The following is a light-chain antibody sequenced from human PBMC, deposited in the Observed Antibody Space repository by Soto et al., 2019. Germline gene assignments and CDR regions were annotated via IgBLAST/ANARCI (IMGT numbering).Light chain of an antibody. J-gene: IGLJ1*01. Sequence: QSALTQPASVSGSPGQSITISCTGTSSDVGGYNYVSWYQQHPGKAPKLTIYEVSDRPSGISSRFSGSKSGNTASLTISGLQTEDEADYYCSSYTSSSTLFGTGTKVTVL. V-gene: IGLV2-14*01. CDR2: EVS. CDR1: SSDVGGYNY. CDR3: SSYTSSSTL.